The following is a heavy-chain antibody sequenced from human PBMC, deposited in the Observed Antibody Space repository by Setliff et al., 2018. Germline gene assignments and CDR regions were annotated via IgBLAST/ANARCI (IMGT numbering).Heavy chain of an antibody. CDR2: IYSSGST. CDR1: GDTLSGYY. J-gene: IGHJ4*02. Sequence: SETLSLPGTGSGDTLSGYYWSWVRQSPGPGLEWIGYIYSSGSTNYNPSLESRVTILIDKSKNQFSLNLTSVTAADTAVYYCARARSLDFDYWGQGMLVTVSS. V-gene: IGHV4-4*08. CDR3: ARARSLDFDY.